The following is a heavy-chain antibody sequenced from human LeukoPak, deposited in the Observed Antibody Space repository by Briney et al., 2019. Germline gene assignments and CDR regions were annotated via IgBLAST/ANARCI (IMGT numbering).Heavy chain of an antibody. V-gene: IGHV3-23*01. CDR1: APTLISDA. Sequence: GRCLSPACAASAPTLISDATGWVRHAPGKGRGWVSAISSSGGSTYYTDSVNGRSTISRNNSKNTLYMRTASLRAEDPAVYYCAGPINWGQGTLVTVSS. CDR2: ISSSGGST. J-gene: IGHJ4*02. CDR3: AGPIN.